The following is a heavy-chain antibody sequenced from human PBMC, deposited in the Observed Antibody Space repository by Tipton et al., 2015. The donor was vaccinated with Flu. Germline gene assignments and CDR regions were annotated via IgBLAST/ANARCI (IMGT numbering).Heavy chain of an antibody. CDR2: ISAYNGET. V-gene: IGHV1-18*01. J-gene: IGHJ4*02. Sequence: QLVQSGAEVKKPGASVKVSCKASGYTFTSYSMSWLRQAPGQGPEWMGWISAYNGETNYAQTLQGRVTMTTDTSTNTAYMELRSLRSDDTAVYYCAREIWFGARSPVFDYWGQGTLVTVPS. D-gene: IGHD3-10*01. CDR3: AREIWFGARSPVFDY. CDR1: GYTFTSYS.